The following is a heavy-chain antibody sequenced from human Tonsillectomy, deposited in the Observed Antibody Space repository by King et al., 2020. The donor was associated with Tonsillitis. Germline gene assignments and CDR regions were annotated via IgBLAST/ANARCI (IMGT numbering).Heavy chain of an antibody. D-gene: IGHD6-13*01. V-gene: IGHV3-23*04. CDR1: GFTFSSYA. CDR3: AKGPYSSSWYFHPLGGSSDAFDI. J-gene: IGHJ3*02. Sequence: VQLVESGGGLVQPGGSLRLSCAASGFTFSSYAMSWVRQAPGKGLEWVSAISGSGGSTYYADSVKGRFTISRDNSKNTLYLQMNSLRAEDTAVYYCAKGPYSSSWYFHPLGGSSDAFDIWGQGTMVTVSS. CDR2: ISGSGGST.